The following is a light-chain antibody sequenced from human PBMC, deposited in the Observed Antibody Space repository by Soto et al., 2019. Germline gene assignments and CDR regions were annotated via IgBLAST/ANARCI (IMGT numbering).Light chain of an antibody. CDR3: QHYNSYPEA. J-gene: IGKJ1*01. CDR1: QTISSW. Sequence: DIQMTQSPSTLSASVGDRVTITCRASQTISSWLAWYQQKTGKATKLLIYKAPTLKSGVPSRFSGSGSGTEFTLNIRRMQPDDFATYYCQHYNSYPEAFGQGTKGDI. CDR2: KAP. V-gene: IGKV1-5*03.